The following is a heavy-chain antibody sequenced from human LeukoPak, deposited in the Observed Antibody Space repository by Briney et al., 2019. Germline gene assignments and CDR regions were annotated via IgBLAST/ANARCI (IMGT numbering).Heavy chain of an antibody. CDR1: GRFIRSYY. J-gene: IGHJ4*02. D-gene: IGHD3-10*01. Sequence: SETLSLTCTAWGRFIRSYYWIWIRQPPGKGLEWIGYIYWTGSTDYNPSLESRVTISVDTSKNQFSLGLTSVTAAGTAVYYWSRVNVRRVRGVIRGDYFDHWGQGTLVTVSS. CDR2: IYWTGST. CDR3: SRVNVRRVRGVIRGDYFDH. V-gene: IGHV4-59*01.